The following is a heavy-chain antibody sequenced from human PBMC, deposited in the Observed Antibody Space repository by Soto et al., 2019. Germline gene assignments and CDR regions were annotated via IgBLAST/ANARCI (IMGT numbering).Heavy chain of an antibody. Sequence: GGSLRLSCAASGFTFSDYAMHWVRQAPGKGLEWVAVVSHDGRNTHYADSVKGRFTISRDSSKNTVSLEMASLTSEDTAIYYCARDNSRTFPAAPGDKKSDSSGWGFDPWGQGTLVTVSS. CDR1: GFTFSDYA. CDR2: VSHDGRNT. CDR3: ARDNSRTFPAAPGDKKSDSSGWGFDP. J-gene: IGHJ5*02. D-gene: IGHD6-13*01. V-gene: IGHV3-30*03.